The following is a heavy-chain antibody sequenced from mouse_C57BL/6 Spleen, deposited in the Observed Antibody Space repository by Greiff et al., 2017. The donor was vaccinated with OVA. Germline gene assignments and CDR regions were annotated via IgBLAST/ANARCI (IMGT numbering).Heavy chain of an antibody. D-gene: IGHD1-1*01. Sequence: QVQLQQSGAELVKPGASVKISCKASGYAFSSYWMNWVKQRPGKGLEWIGRIYPGDGDTNYNGKFKGKATLTADKSSSTAYMQLSSLTSEDSAVYFCARTPDYYGSSYGYFDYWGQGTTLTVSS. V-gene: IGHV1-82*01. J-gene: IGHJ2*01. CDR1: GYAFSSYW. CDR3: ARTPDYYGSSYGYFDY. CDR2: IYPGDGDT.